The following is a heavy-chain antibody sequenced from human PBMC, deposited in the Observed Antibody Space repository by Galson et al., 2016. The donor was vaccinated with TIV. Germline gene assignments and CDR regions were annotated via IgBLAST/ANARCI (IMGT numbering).Heavy chain of an antibody. Sequence: PALVKPTQTLTLTCSFSGFSLSTSGVSVGWIRQPPGKALECLALIYWDDDKRYSPSLKSRLTITKDTSKNQVVLTLTNMDPVDTATYHCAHRLEFHGFDPGGQGTPVTVSS. D-gene: IGHD1-1*01. V-gene: IGHV2-5*02. J-gene: IGHJ5*02. CDR3: AHRLEFHGFDP. CDR1: GFSLSTSGVS. CDR2: IYWDDDK.